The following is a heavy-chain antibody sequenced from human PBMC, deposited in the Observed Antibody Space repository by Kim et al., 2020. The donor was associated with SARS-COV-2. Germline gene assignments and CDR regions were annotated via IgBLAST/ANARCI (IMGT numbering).Heavy chain of an antibody. CDR3: ATRGRLRYCSSTRGTCWFDP. Sequence: GGSLRLSCAASGFTFSSYSMNWVRQAPGKGLEWVSSISSSSSYIYYADSVKGRFTISRDNAKNSLYLQMNSLRAEDTAVYYCATRGRLRYCSSTRGTCWFDPWGQGTLVTVSS. CDR1: GFTFSSYS. CDR2: ISSSSSYI. V-gene: IGHV3-21*01. J-gene: IGHJ5*02. D-gene: IGHD2-2*01.